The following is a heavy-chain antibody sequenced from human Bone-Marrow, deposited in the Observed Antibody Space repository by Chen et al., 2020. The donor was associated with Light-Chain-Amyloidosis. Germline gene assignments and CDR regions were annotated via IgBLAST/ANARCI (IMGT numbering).Heavy chain of an antibody. CDR1: GFPFSSHA. J-gene: IGHJ4*02. D-gene: IGHD5-18*01. Sequence: QVQLVESGGGVVQPGTSLRLSCVGPGFPFSSHAMHWVRQAPGRGLEWVAVISFDGRADSVQGRFTVSRDKSKNTVYLQMNSLRAEDTALYYCATEGRDPGYSYGYLNYWGQGTLVTVSS. CDR3: ATEGRDPGYSYGYLNY. V-gene: IGHV3-30*14. CDR2: ISFDGR.